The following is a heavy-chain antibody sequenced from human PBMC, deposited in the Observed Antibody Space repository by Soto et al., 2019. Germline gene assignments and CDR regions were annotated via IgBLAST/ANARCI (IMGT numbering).Heavy chain of an antibody. V-gene: IGHV3-33*01. CDR3: ARGETEAGDINEGDSGWYYYYMDV. J-gene: IGHJ6*03. Sequence: QVQLVESGGGVVQPGRSLRLSCAASGFTFSSYGMHWVRQAPGKGLEWVAVIWYDGSNKYYADSVKGRFTISRDNSKNTLYLQMNSLRAEDTAVYYCARGETEAGDINEGDSGWYYYYMDVWGKGTTVTVSS. D-gene: IGHD6-19*01. CDR2: IWYDGSNK. CDR1: GFTFSSYG.